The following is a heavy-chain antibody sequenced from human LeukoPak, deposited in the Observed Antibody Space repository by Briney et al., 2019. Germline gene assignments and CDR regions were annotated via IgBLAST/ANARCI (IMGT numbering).Heavy chain of an antibody. CDR2: IYYSGST. CDR1: GGSISSYY. V-gene: IGHV4-39*01. D-gene: IGHD5-18*01. CDR3: ASLRGYSYGFNSIFDY. J-gene: IGHJ4*02. Sequence: SETLSLTCTVSGGSISSYYWGWIRQPPGKGLEWIGSIYYSGSTYYNPSLKSRVTISVDTSKNQFSLKLSSVTAADTAVYYCASLRGYSYGFNSIFDYWGQGTLVTVSS.